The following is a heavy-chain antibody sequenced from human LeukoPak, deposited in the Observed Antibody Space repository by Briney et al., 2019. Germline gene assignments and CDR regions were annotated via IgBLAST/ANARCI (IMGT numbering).Heavy chain of an antibody. V-gene: IGHV4-34*01. D-gene: IGHD5-24*01. Sequence: PSETLSLTCAVYGGSFSGYYWSWIRQPPGKGPEWTGEINHSGSTNYNPSLKSRVTISVDTSKNQFSLKLSSVTAADTAVYYCAREGQEMATIIWGQGTLVNVSS. J-gene: IGHJ4*02. CDR1: GGSFSGYY. CDR2: INHSGST. CDR3: AREGQEMATII.